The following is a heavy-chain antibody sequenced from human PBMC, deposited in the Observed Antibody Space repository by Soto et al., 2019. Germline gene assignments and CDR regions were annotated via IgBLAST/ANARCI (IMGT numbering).Heavy chain of an antibody. CDR1: GFTFSSYA. J-gene: IGHJ4*02. CDR2: ISGSGGST. CDR3: AKDKKQWSFLYYFDY. Sequence: GGSLRLSCAASGFTFSSYAMSWVRQAPGKGLEWVSAISGSGGSTYYADSVKGRFTISRDNSKNTLYLQMNSLRAEDTAVYYCAKDKKQWSFLYYFDYWGQGTLVTVSS. V-gene: IGHV3-23*01. D-gene: IGHD6-19*01.